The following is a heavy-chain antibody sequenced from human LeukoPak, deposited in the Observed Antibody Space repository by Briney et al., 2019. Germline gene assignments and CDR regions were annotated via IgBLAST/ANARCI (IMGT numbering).Heavy chain of an antibody. CDR3: ATDRGYYDSSGYYIFGY. CDR2: INTGNGNT. J-gene: IGHJ4*02. CDR1: GYTFTNYA. D-gene: IGHD3-22*01. Sequence: GASVKVSCKASGYTFTNYAMHWVRQAPGQRLEWMGWINTGNGNTKYSQEFQGRVTITRDTSANTAYMELSSLRSEDTAVYYCATDRGYYDSSGYYIFGYWGQGTLVTVSS. V-gene: IGHV1-3*03.